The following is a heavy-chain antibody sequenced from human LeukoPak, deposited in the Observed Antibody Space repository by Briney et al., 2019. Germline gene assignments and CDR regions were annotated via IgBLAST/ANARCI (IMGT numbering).Heavy chain of an antibody. CDR2: IYSDGGVT. Sequence: GRSLRLSCAASGFTFSSYWMHWVRQAPGKGLGWVSRIYSDGGVTSYAASVKGRFTIPRDRPKNTLYLRVDRLRPEAPAGYYCASGLGDYWGQGTRVTVSS. D-gene: IGHD3-10*01. V-gene: IGHV3-74*01. CDR1: GFTFSSYW. CDR3: ASGLGDY. J-gene: IGHJ4*02.